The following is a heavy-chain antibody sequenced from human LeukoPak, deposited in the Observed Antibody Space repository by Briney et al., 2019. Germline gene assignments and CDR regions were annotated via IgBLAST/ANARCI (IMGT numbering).Heavy chain of an antibody. J-gene: IGHJ6*03. CDR1: GGSISSNSYY. Sequence: SETLSLTCTISGGSISSNSYYWGWIRQPPGKGPEWIGGINYSGSTYYNLSLKSRVTISVDTTKNQFSLKLSSVTAADTAVYYCARHPDYYYNYMDVWGKGTTVTVSS. V-gene: IGHV4-39*01. CDR3: ARHPDYYYNYMDV. CDR2: INYSGST.